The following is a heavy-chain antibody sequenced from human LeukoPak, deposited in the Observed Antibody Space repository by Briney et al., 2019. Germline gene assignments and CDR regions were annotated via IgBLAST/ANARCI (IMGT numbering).Heavy chain of an antibody. CDR3: AKGTGSGSFLVDY. J-gene: IGHJ4*02. Sequence: GGSLRLSCAASGFSFSSYAMHWGRQAPGKGLEWVAFMRHDGSKKYYADSGQDRFIISRDNSKNTLYRQMNALRTEDTAVYFCAKGTGSGSFLVDYWGQGTLVTVSS. V-gene: IGHV3-30*02. D-gene: IGHD3-10*01. CDR1: GFSFSSYA. CDR2: MRHDGSKK.